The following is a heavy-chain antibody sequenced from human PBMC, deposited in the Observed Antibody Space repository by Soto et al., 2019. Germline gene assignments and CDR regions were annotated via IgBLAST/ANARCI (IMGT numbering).Heavy chain of an antibody. CDR1: GFSFSSYA. J-gene: IGHJ4*02. Sequence: DVQLLEAGGDLVQPRGSRRLSCGASGFSFSSYAMAWVRQVPGKGLEWVSVITVRGHTTYYADSVRGRFTISRDDSRDTLYVQLNSLRGEVTAVYFCARGLAAVGTGRLTYYFDLWGQRRLVTVSP. CDR2: ITVRGHTT. D-gene: IGHD6-13*01. CDR3: ARGLAAVGTGRLTYYFDL. V-gene: IGHV3-23*01.